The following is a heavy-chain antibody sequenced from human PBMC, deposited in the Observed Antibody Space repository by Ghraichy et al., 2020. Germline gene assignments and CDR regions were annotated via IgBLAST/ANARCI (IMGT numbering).Heavy chain of an antibody. CDR1: GGSISSGDYS. CDR3: ARGNYYNRRGYYPFDY. CDR2: IYQNGNT. J-gene: IGHJ4*02. V-gene: IGHV4-30-2*01. D-gene: IGHD3-22*01. Sequence: SLNISCAVSGGSISSGDYSWSWIRQPPGKGLEWIGYIYQNGNTYYSPSLKSRVTISVDRSKNQFSLNLSSVTAADTAIYYCARGNYYNRRGYYPFDYWGQGTLVTASS.